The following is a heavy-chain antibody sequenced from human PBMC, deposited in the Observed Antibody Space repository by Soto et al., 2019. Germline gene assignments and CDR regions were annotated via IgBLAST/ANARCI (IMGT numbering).Heavy chain of an antibody. Sequence: SETLSLTCTVSGGSINTFYWSWVRQPAGKGLEWIGRIFSSGSTSFNPSLESRVAMSVDTSKNHFSLNLSSVTAADMAGYYCAREGSYSAYNFAHGIQLWSFDFWGQGALVTVSS. D-gene: IGHD5-12*01. CDR3: AREGSYSAYNFAHGIQLWSFDF. V-gene: IGHV4-4*07. CDR2: IFSSGST. CDR1: GGSINTFY. J-gene: IGHJ4*02.